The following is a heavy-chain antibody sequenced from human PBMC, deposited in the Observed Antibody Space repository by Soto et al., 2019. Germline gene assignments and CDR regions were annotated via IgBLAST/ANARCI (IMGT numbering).Heavy chain of an antibody. Sequence: SQTLSLTCAISGDSVSSNSAAWNWIRQSPSRGLEWLGRTYYRSKWYNDYAVSVKSRITINPDTSKNQFSLQLNSVTPEDTAVYYCARGYCSSTSCKARGAFDIWGQGTMLTVSS. CDR1: GDSVSSNSAA. J-gene: IGHJ3*02. D-gene: IGHD2-2*01. CDR2: TYYRSKWYN. CDR3: ARGYCSSTSCKARGAFDI. V-gene: IGHV6-1*01.